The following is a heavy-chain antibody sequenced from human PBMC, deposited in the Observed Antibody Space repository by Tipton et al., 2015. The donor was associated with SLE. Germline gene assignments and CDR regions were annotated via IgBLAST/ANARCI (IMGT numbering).Heavy chain of an antibody. CDR2: IYPGDSDT. D-gene: IGHD6-19*01. CDR3: ARPLRVAVARGAFDI. CDR1: GYSFTSYW. Sequence: QSGAEVKKPGESLRISCKGSGYSFTSYWISWVRQMPGKGLEWMGIIYPGDSDTRYSPSFQGQVTISADKSISTAYLQWSSLKASDTAMYYCARPLRVAVARGAFDIWGQGTMVTVSS. V-gene: IGHV5-51*01. J-gene: IGHJ3*02.